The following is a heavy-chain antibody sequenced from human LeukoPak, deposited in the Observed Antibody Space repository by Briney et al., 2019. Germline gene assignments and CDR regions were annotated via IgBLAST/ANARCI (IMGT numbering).Heavy chain of an antibody. CDR1: GGSFSGYY. J-gene: IGHJ4*02. CDR2: INHSGST. D-gene: IGHD6-6*01. CDR3: ARSPISQGSSSSHYYFDY. V-gene: IGHV4-34*01. Sequence: SETLSLTCAVYGGSFSGYYWSWIRQPPGRGLEWIGEINHSGSTNYNPSLKSRVTISVDTSKNQFSLELSSVTAADTAVYYCARSPISQGSSSSHYYFDYWGQGTLVTVSS.